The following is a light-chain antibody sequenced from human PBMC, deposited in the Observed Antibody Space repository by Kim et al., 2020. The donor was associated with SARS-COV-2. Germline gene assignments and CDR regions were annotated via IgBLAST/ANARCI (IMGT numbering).Light chain of an antibody. V-gene: IGLV1-44*01. J-gene: IGLJ3*02. CDR1: SSNIGSND. CDR2: VNN. CDR3: ATWDDRLNGVV. Sequence: GQRVTIACSGSSSNIGSNDVNGYQQLPGTAPKLLVSVNNHRPSGVPDRISASKSGTSASLAISGLRSEDEADYYCATWDDRLNGVVFGGGTKVTVL.